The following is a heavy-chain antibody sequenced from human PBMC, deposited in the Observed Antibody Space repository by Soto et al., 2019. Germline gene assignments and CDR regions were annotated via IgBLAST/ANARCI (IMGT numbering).Heavy chain of an antibody. J-gene: IGHJ6*02. CDR3: ARHPGYCTGTSCYGYYTMDV. CDR1: SYSIDSNNYY. D-gene: IGHD2-2*01. Sequence: SDTLSLTCAISSYSIDSNNYYWGWSREPPGKVLDWIVGINYSGNTYYDPSLKSRVTISVDTSKNQFSLMLTSVTAADTAVYYCARHPGYCTGTSCYGYYTMDVWGQGTTVT. CDR2: INYSGNT. V-gene: IGHV4-39*01.